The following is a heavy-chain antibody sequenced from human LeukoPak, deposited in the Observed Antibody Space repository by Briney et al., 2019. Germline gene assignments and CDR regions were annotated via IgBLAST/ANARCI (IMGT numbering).Heavy chain of an antibody. J-gene: IGHJ4*02. D-gene: IGHD6-19*01. Sequence: GASVKVSCKASGYTFTGYYMHWVRQAPGQGLEWMGWISAYNGDTKYAQNLQGRVTMTTDTSTSTAYMDVRSLTSDDTALYYCGRDTKTTTVAGGIEYWGQGTLVTVSS. CDR1: GYTFTGYY. CDR2: ISAYNGDT. V-gene: IGHV1-18*04. CDR3: GRDTKTTTVAGGIEY.